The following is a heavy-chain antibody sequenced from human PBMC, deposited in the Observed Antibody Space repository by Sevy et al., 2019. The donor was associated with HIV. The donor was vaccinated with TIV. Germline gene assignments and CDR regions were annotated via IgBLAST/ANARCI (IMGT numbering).Heavy chain of an antibody. CDR1: GGSFSSSNW. CDR2: IYHSGSS. Sequence: SETLSLTCAVSGGSFSSSNWWSWVRQPPGKGLEWIGEIYHSGSSNYNPSLKSRVTISVDKSKNQFSLKLSSVTAADTAVYYCARGLGGITMVQGVIISYNWFDPWGQGTLVTVSS. J-gene: IGHJ5*02. V-gene: IGHV4-4*02. D-gene: IGHD3-10*01. CDR3: ARGLGGITMVQGVIISYNWFDP.